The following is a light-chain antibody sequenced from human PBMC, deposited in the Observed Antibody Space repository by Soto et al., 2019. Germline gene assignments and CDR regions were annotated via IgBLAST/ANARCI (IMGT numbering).Light chain of an antibody. CDR3: QVWDSSSDHYV. V-gene: IGLV3-21*02. Sequence: SYELIQPPSVSVAPGQTARITCGGNNIGTKRVHWYQQKPGQAPVMVVYDDSGRPSGIPARFSGSNSGNTATLTISRVEAEDEADYYCQVWDSSSDHYVFGIGTKVTVL. CDR1: NIGTKR. J-gene: IGLJ1*01. CDR2: DDS.